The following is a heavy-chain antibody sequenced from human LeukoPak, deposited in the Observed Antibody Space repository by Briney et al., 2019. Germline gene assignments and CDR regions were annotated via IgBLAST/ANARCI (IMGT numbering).Heavy chain of an antibody. Sequence: PSETLSVTCTVSGGSISSGSYYWSWIRQPPGKRLEWIGYIYYSGSTNYNPSLKSRVNISVDTSKNQFSLELSSVTAADTAVYSCARHARSDVLTGYPFDYWGQGTLVTVSS. CDR2: IYYSGST. D-gene: IGHD3-9*01. CDR3: ARHARSDVLTGYPFDY. CDR1: GGSISSGSYY. V-gene: IGHV4-61*01. J-gene: IGHJ4*02.